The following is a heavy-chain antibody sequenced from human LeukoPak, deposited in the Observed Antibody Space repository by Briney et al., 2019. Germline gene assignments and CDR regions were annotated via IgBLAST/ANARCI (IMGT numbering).Heavy chain of an antibody. CDR3: VRDKDGYNF. D-gene: IGHD5-24*01. CDR2: IDTDGKTT. CDR1: GFIFNTYI. J-gene: IGHJ4*02. Sequence: PGGSLRLSCAASGFIFNTYIMHWVRQAPGGGLVWVSRIDTDGKTTTYADSVKGRFTISRDNAKNMLYLQMNSLRVEDTAVYYCVRDKDGYNFWGQGTLVSVSS. V-gene: IGHV3-74*01.